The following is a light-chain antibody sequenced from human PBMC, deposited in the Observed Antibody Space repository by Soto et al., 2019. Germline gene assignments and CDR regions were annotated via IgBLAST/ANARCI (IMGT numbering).Light chain of an antibody. Sequence: DIVMTQSPDSLAVSLGERATINCKSSQNVLYNSNNKNYLAWYQQKPGQPPKLLIYWASTRESGVTDRFSGSGSGTDFTLTIISLQAEDVAVYYFQQYDSTPPTFGQGTKVAIK. V-gene: IGKV4-1*01. CDR2: WAS. J-gene: IGKJ1*01. CDR3: QQYDSTPPT. CDR1: QNVLYNSNNKNY.